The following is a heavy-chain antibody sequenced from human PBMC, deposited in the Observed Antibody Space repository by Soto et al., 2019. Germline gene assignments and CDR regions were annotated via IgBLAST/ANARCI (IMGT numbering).Heavy chain of an antibody. CDR1: GGSISTYY. J-gene: IGHJ5*02. CDR3: ATATYNLDT. Sequence: SETLSLTCTVAGGSISTYYWSWIRQAPGKGLEWLGYIYYNGNSYYNPSLKSRLTMSVDTSKNQFSLRLSSATAADTAVYYLATATYNLDTWAQGALVTVSA. CDR2: IYYNGNS. V-gene: IGHV4-59*01. D-gene: IGHD1-1*01.